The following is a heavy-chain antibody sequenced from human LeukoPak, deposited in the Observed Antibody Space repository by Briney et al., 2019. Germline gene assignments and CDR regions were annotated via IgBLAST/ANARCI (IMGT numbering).Heavy chain of an antibody. CDR3: ARLITGTTTAFDI. D-gene: IGHD1-7*01. CDR2: VYTSGST. CDR1: GGSISGYY. Sequence: PSETLSLTCSVSGGSISGYYWTWIRQPAGQGLEWIGRVYTSGSTHYNPPLQTRLTMSVDTYKNQFSLKLSSVTAADTAVYYCARLITGTTTAFDIWGQGTMVTVSS. V-gene: IGHV4-4*07. J-gene: IGHJ3*02.